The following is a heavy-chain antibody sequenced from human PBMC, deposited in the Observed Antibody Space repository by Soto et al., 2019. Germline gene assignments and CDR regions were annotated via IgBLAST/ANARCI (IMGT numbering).Heavy chain of an antibody. CDR3: AKALQYSSSRDYFYYGMYV. V-gene: IGHV3-23*01. Sequence: EVQLLESGGGLVQPGGSLRLSCAASGFTFSNYSMSWVRQAPGKGLEWVSGMNSGGRSYYADSVKGRFTISRDTSKNMLYLQMNSLRADDTAVFYCAKALQYSSSRDYFYYGMYVWGQGTTVTVSS. CDR2: MNSGGRS. D-gene: IGHD6-6*01. CDR1: GFTFSNYS. J-gene: IGHJ6*02.